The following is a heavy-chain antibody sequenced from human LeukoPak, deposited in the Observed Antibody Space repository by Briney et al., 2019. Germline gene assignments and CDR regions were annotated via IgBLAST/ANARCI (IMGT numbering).Heavy chain of an antibody. V-gene: IGHV4-34*01. Sequence: SETLSLTCAVYGGSFSGYYWSWIRQPPGKGLEWIGSIYHSGSTYYNPSVKSRVTISVDTSKNQFSLTLRSVTAADTAVYYCARETEKQWQYWGQGTMATVSS. J-gene: IGHJ3*01. CDR1: GGSFSGYY. D-gene: IGHD6-19*01. CDR3: ARETEKQWQY. CDR2: IYHSGST.